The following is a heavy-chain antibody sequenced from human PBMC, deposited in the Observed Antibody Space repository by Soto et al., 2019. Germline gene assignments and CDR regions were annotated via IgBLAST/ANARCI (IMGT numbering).Heavy chain of an antibody. CDR3: GCIYGSGYRAFDY. CDR2: INPILSKS. CDR1: GDTFTFYS. Sequence: QVQLVQSGAEVKRPGSSVKVSCKASGDTFTFYSINWVRQAPGLGLEWMGMINPILSKSNYAQRFQGRVTVTADKSTGTAYMELSSLRSEDRAINSWGCIYGSGYRAFDYWGQGALITVS. J-gene: IGHJ4*02. D-gene: IGHD3-10*01. V-gene: IGHV1-69*02.